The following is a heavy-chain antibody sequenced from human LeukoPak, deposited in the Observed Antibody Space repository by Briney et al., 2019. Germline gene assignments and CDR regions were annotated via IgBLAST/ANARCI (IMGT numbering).Heavy chain of an antibody. J-gene: IGHJ5*02. Sequence: ASVKVSCKASGYSFTGSYMHWVRQAPGQGLEWMGWINPNSGGTNYAQKFQGGVTMTRDTSISTAYMELSRLRSDATAVYYCARDTGQDDYVWGSYLAWGQGTLVTVSS. D-gene: IGHD3-16*02. CDR2: INPNSGGT. CDR3: ARDTGQDDYVWGSYLA. CDR1: GYSFTGSY. V-gene: IGHV1-2*02.